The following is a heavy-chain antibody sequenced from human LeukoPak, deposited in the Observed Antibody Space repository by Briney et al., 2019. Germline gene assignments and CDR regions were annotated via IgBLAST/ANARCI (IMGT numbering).Heavy chain of an antibody. D-gene: IGHD3-10*01. CDR3: ARPVWFGELFFDY. V-gene: IGHV1-2*02. Sequence: ASVKVSCKASGYTFTSYGISWVRQAPGQGLEWMGWINPNSGGTNYAQKFQGRVTMTRDTSISTAYMELSRLRSDDTAVYYCARPVWFGELFFDYWGQGTLVTVSS. J-gene: IGHJ4*01. CDR1: GYTFTSYG. CDR2: INPNSGGT.